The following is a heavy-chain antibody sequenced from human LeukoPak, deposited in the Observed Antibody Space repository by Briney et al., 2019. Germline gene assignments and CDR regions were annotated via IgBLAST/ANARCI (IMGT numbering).Heavy chain of an antibody. V-gene: IGHV1-18*01. Sequence: ASVKVSCKASGYTFTSYGISWVRQAPGQGLEWMGWISAYNGNPNYAQKLQGRVTMTTDTSTSTAYIELRSLRSDDTAVYYCARSGRIQLWALDYYYYGMDVWAKGPRSPSP. J-gene: IGHJ6*02. CDR3: ARSGRIQLWALDYYYYGMDV. D-gene: IGHD5-18*01. CDR2: ISAYNGNP. CDR1: GYTFTSYG.